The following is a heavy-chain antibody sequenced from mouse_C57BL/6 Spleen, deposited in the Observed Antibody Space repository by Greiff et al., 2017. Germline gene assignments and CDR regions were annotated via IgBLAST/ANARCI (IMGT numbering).Heavy chain of an antibody. D-gene: IGHD1-1*01. J-gene: IGHJ2*01. V-gene: IGHV1-50*01. CDR2: IDPSDSYT. CDR1: GYTFTSYW. Sequence: QVQLQQPGAELVKPGASVKLSCKASGYTFTSYWMQWVKQRPGQGLEWIGEIDPSDSYTNYNQKFKGKATLTVDTSSSTAYMQLSSLTSEDSAVYYCARGSSYVDDWGQGTTLTVSS. CDR3: ARGSSYVDD.